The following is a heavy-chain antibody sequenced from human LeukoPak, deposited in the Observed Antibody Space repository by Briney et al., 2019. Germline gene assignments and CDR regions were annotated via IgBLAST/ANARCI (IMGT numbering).Heavy chain of an antibody. Sequence: PGGSLRLSCAASGFTFDDYAMHWVRQAPGKGLEWVSGISWNSGSIGYADSVKGRFTISRDNAKNMLYLQMNSLRAEDMAVYYCARGGLFKYFFDYWGQGTPVTVSS. CDR3: ARGGLFKYFFDY. CDR2: ISWNSGSI. D-gene: IGHD2-15*01. V-gene: IGHV3-9*03. CDR1: GFTFDDYA. J-gene: IGHJ4*02.